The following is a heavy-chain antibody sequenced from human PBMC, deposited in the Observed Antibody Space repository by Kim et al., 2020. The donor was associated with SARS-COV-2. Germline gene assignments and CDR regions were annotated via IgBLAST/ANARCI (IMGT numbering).Heavy chain of an antibody. Sequence: ASVKVSCKASGYTFTSYAMHWVRQAPGQGLEWMGWINAGNGNTKYSQKFQGRVTITRDTSASTAYMELSSLRSEDTAVYYCARDGRDSYYDILTGYYNIQPDAFDIWGRGTMVTVSS. J-gene: IGHJ3*02. CDR3: ARDGRDSYYDILTGYYNIQPDAFDI. CDR2: INAGNGNT. CDR1: GYTFTSYA. V-gene: IGHV1-3*01. D-gene: IGHD3-9*01.